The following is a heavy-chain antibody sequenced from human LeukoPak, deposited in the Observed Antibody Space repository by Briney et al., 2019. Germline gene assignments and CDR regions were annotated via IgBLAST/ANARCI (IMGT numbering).Heavy chain of an antibody. CDR3: ARGSKGPRLLY. V-gene: IGHV4-34*01. CDR1: GGSLSGYF. CDR2: ISDGGSI. D-gene: IGHD6-6*01. Sequence: PSETLSLTCAVYGGSLSGYFWSWIRQPPGKGLEWIGEISDGGSINFNPSLKSRVTISVDTAKNQFSLKLNSVTAADTAVYYCARGSKGPRLLYWGQGTLVTVSS. J-gene: IGHJ4*02.